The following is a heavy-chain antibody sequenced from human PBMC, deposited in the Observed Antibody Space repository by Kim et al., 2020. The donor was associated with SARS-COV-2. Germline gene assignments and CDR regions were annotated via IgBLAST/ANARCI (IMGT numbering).Heavy chain of an antibody. V-gene: IGHV3-30*18. CDR3: AKDESVAVPPMYFDY. J-gene: IGHJ4*02. CDR2: ISYDGSNK. Sequence: GGSLRLSCAASGFTFSSYGMHWVRQAPGKGLEWVAVISYDGSNKYYADSVKGRFTISRDDSKNTLYLQMNSLRAEDTAVYYCAKDESVAVPPMYFDYWGQGTLVTVSS. CDR1: GFTFSSYG.